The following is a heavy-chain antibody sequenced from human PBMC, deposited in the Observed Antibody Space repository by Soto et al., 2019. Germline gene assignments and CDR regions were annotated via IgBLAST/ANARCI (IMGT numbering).Heavy chain of an antibody. J-gene: IGHJ4*02. D-gene: IGHD1-26*01. CDR3: AKEGGLSGSYYISSSYYFDY. CDR2: ISYDGSNT. Sequence: QVQLVESGGGVVQPGRSLRLSCVASGFTFSSYGMHWVRQAPGKGLEWVAIISYDGSNTYYADSVKGRFTISRDNSKNTXYXXMNSPRAEDTSVYYCAKEGGLSGSYYISSSYYFDYWGQGTLVTVSS. CDR1: GFTFSSYG. V-gene: IGHV3-30*18.